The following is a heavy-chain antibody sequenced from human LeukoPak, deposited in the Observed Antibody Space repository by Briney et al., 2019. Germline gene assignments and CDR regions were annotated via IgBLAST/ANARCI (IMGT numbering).Heavy chain of an antibody. CDR1: GYTFSDFY. D-gene: IGHD6-19*01. CDR3: ARELSGYSSGWILDY. J-gene: IGHJ4*02. CDR2: INPNSGGT. V-gene: IGHV1-2*02. Sequence: ASVKVSCKASGYTFSDFYIQWVRQAPGQGLEWMGWINPNSGGTNYAQKFQGRVTMTRDTSISTAYMELSRLRSDDTAVYYCARELSGYSSGWILDYWGQGTLVTVSS.